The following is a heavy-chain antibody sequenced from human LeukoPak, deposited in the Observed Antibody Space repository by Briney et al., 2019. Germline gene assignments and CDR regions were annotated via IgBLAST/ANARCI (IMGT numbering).Heavy chain of an antibody. D-gene: IGHD6-19*01. J-gene: IGHJ4*02. V-gene: IGHV4-38-2*02. CDR1: GYSISSGHY. Sequence: PSETLSLTCTVSGYSISSGHYWGWVRQPPGKGLEWIGSIYHSGNTYCNPSLKSRVTTSVDTSKNQFSLNLSSVTAADTAVYYCARHGYIAVAGTVDYWGQGTLITVSS. CDR2: IYHSGNT. CDR3: ARHGYIAVAGTVDY.